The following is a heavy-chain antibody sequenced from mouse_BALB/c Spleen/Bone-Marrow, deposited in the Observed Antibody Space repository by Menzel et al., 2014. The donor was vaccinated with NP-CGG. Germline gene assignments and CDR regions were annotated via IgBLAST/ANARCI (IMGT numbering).Heavy chain of an antibody. CDR1: GYSFTGYY. Sequence: VQLKESGPDLVKPGASVKISCKASGYSFTGYYMHWVKQSHGKSLEWIGRVNPNDGGSSSSQKFKAKAILTVDKSSSTAYMELRSLTSEDSAVYYCAREDDYYAMDYWGQGTSVTVSS. CDR3: AREDDYYAMDY. J-gene: IGHJ4*01. CDR2: VNPNDGGS. V-gene: IGHV1-26*01.